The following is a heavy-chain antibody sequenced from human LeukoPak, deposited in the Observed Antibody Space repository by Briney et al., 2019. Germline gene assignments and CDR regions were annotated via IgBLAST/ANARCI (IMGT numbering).Heavy chain of an antibody. CDR2: ISGSGGST. Sequence: PGGSLRLSCAASGFTFSSYAMSWVRQAPGKGLEWVSAISGSGGSTYYADSVKGRFTISRDNSKNTLYLQMNSLRAEDTAVYYCAKDRIFVGGYSYGYDYWGQGTLVTVSS. J-gene: IGHJ4*02. D-gene: IGHD5-18*01. V-gene: IGHV3-23*01. CDR3: AKDRIFVGGYSYGYDY. CDR1: GFTFSSYA.